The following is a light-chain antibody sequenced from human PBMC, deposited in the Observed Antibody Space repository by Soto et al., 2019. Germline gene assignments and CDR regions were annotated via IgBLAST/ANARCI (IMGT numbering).Light chain of an antibody. J-gene: IGLJ2*01. CDR1: SSDVGGYNY. CDR2: EVT. V-gene: IGLV2-8*01. Sequence: QAVVTQPPSASGSPGQSVTISCTGTSSDVGGYNYVSWYQQHPGKAPTLMIYEVTKRPSGVPDRFSGSKSGNTASLTVSGLQAEDEADYYCSSYAGSNNLVFGGGTKLTVL. CDR3: SSYAGSNNLV.